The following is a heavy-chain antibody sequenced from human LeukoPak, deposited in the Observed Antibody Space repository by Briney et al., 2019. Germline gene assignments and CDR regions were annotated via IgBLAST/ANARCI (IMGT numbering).Heavy chain of an antibody. CDR2: INHSGST. D-gene: IGHD2-2*01. J-gene: IGHJ6*03. Sequence: PSETLSLTCAVYGGSFSGYYWSWIRQPPGKGLEWIGEINHSGSTSYNPSLKSRVTISVDTSKNQFSPKLSSVTAADTAVYYCARAPPVVVPAASFYYYYMDVWGKGTTVTVSS. CDR1: GGSFSGYY. V-gene: IGHV4-34*01. CDR3: ARAPPVVVPAASFYYYYMDV.